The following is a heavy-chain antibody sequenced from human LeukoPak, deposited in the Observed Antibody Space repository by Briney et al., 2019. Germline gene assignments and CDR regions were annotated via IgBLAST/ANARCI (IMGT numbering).Heavy chain of an antibody. CDR1: GFTFSGSA. CDR2: IRSKANSYAT. J-gene: IGHJ4*02. CDR3: ARGDLSSWPD. Sequence: GGSLRLSCAASGFTFSGSAMHWVRQASGKGLEWVGRIRSKANSYATAYAASVKGRFTISRDDSKNTAYLQMNSLKTEDTAVYYCARGDLSSWPDWGQGTLVTVSS. D-gene: IGHD6-13*01. V-gene: IGHV3-73*01.